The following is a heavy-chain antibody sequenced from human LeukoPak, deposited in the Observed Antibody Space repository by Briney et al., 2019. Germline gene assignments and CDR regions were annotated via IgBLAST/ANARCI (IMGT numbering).Heavy chain of an antibody. Sequence: GGSLRLSCAASGFTFSSYSMNWVRQAPGKGLEWVSSISSSSSYIYYADSVKGRFTISRDNSKNTLYLQMNSLRAEDTAVYYCARGAHYYYDRGMDVWGQGTTVTVSS. V-gene: IGHV3-21*01. CDR1: GFTFSSYS. CDR2: ISSSSSYI. D-gene: IGHD3-10*02. J-gene: IGHJ6*02. CDR3: ARGAHYYYDRGMDV.